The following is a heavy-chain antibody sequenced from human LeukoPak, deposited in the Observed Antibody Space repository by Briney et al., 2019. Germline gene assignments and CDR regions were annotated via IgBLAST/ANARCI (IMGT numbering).Heavy chain of an antibody. Sequence: AGTLTLSCSASGFTFSYYSMKWVRQAPGKGLEWVSYINGRGSHKEYADSVKGRFTISRDNDTNSLFLQMDSLRDEDRAVYDCASDYNWAFDYWGQGTPVSVS. J-gene: IGHJ4*02. CDR2: INGRGSHK. CDR3: ASDYNWAFDY. D-gene: IGHD5-24*01. CDR1: GFTFSYYS. V-gene: IGHV3-48*02.